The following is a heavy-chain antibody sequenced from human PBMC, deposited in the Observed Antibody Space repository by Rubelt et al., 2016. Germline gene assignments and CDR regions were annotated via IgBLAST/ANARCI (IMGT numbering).Heavy chain of an antibody. V-gene: IGHV1-18*01. CDR3: ARVRFGDSWFDP. D-gene: IGHD3-10*01. J-gene: IGHJ5*02. Sequence: QVQLVQSGAEVKKPGASVKVSCKASGYTFTSYGISWVRQAPGPGLEWLGWISAYNGNTNYAQKLQGRVTMTTDTSKSTADMELRSLRSDDTAVYYCARVRFGDSWFDPWGQGTLVTVSS. CDR2: ISAYNGNT. CDR1: GYTFTSYG.